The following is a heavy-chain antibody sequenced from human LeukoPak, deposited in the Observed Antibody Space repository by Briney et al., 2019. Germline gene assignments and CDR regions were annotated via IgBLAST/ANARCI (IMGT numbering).Heavy chain of an antibody. J-gene: IGHJ4*02. CDR2: ISYDGSNK. CDR1: GFTFSSYG. D-gene: IGHD3-16*01. Sequence: GGSLRLSCAASGFTFSSYGMHWVRQAPGKGLEWVAVISYDGSNKYYADSVKGRFTISRDNSKNTLYLQMNSLRAEDTAVYYCATDRAWGGFDYWGQGTLVTVSS. CDR3: ATDRAWGGFDY. V-gene: IGHV3-30*19.